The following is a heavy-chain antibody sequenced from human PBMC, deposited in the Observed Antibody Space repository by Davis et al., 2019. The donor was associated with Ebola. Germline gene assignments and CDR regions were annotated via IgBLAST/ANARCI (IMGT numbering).Heavy chain of an antibody. CDR2: LYFTGST. J-gene: IGHJ4*02. D-gene: IGHD2-2*01. CDR3: ARGDHCISGSCYFEY. Sequence: MPSETLSPTCPLPGGSISGSSYYWGWTRQPPGKGMEWIGHLYFTGSTNYNPSLKSRVTISVDTSKNQFSLKLSTVTAADTAVYFCARGDHCISGSCYFEYWGQGRLVTVSS. CDR1: GGSISGSSYY. V-gene: IGHV4-61*05.